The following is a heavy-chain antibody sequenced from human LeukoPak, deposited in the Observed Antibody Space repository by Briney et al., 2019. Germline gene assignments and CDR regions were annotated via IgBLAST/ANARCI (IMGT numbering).Heavy chain of an antibody. D-gene: IGHD3-22*01. Sequence: PSGTLSLTCTVSGASINNNFWTWIRQRPGKGLEWVGYIYSSGSANYNPSLKSRVIISGDTSKNQISLNLTSVTAADTAVYFCARHRDYYDTWGHGTLVTVSS. CDR2: IYSSGSA. J-gene: IGHJ4*01. V-gene: IGHV4-59*08. CDR1: GASINNNF. CDR3: ARHRDYYDT.